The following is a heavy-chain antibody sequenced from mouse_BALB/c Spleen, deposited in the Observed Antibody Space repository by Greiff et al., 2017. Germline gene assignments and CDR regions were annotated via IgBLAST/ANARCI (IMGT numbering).Heavy chain of an antibody. V-gene: IGHV3-2*02. Sequence: EVKVEESGPGLVKPSQSLSLTCTVTGYSITSDYAWNWIRQFPGNKLEWMGYISYSGSTSYNPSLKSRISITRDTSKNQFFLQLNSVTTEDTATYYCARWGRYDAMDYWGQGTSVTVSS. CDR3: ARWGRYDAMDY. J-gene: IGHJ4*01. CDR1: GYSITSDYA. CDR2: ISYSGST.